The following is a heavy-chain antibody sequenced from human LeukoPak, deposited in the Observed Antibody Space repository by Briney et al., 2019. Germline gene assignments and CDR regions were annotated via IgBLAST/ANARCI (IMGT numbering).Heavy chain of an antibody. CDR2: IRPDGSKT. CDR3: ATYRRDFNI. V-gene: IGHV3-7*01. J-gene: IGHJ3*02. CDR1: GFTFSPYW. D-gene: IGHD1-26*01. Sequence: GGSLRLSCAASGFTFSPYWMSWVRQAPGEALEWVATIRPDGSKTYYVDSVRGRFTISRDNANNSLYLQLSTLRAEDTGIDYCATYRRDFNIWGQGTLVTVSS.